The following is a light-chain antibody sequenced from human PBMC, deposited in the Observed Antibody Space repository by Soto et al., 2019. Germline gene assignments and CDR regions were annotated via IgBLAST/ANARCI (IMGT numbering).Light chain of an antibody. V-gene: IGKV3-20*01. Sequence: EIVLTQSPGTLSLSPGERATLSCRASQSVSSSYVTWYQQKPVQAPRVLIHGASSRATGIPDRFSGSGSGTDFTLTISRLEPEDFAVYFCQQYGNPPPNAFGQGTKVEIK. CDR3: QQYGNPPPNA. CDR2: GAS. J-gene: IGKJ2*01. CDR1: QSVSSSY.